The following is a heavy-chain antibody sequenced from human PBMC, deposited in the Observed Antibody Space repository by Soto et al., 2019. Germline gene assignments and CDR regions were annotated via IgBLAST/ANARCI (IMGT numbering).Heavy chain of an antibody. CDR2: IYYSGST. D-gene: IGHD3-10*01. J-gene: IGHJ4*02. CDR3: ARSSGGGGPSRD. V-gene: IGHV4-59*01. CDR1: GGSISSYF. Sequence: PSETLSLTCTVSGGSISSYFWSWIRQPPGKGLEWIGYIYYSGSTNYNPSLKSRVTISVDTSKNQFSLKLSSVTAADTAVYYCARSSGGGGPSRDWGQGTLVTVSS.